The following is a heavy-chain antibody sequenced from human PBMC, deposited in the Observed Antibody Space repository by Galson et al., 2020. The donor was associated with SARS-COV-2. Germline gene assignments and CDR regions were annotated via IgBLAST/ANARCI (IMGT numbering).Heavy chain of an antibody. J-gene: IGHJ3*02. D-gene: IGHD6-19*01. CDR1: GYTFTGYY. CDR2: INPNGGVT. CDR3: ARSPGYSSGWSDGFDI. V-gene: IGHV1-2*02. Sequence: ASVKVSCKASGYTFTGYYMHWVRQAPGQGLEWMGWINPNGGVTNYAQKFQGRVTMTRDKSISTASLELTSLRSDDTAVYYCARSPGYSSGWSDGFDIWGQGTLVTVSS.